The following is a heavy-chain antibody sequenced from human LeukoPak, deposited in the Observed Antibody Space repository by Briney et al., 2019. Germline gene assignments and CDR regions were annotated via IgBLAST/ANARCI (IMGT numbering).Heavy chain of an antibody. CDR1: GFSFYIYA. J-gene: IGHJ4*02. V-gene: IGHV3-23*01. CDR2: IIGSGGNT. D-gene: IGHD4-11*01. Sequence: GGSLRLSCAASGFSFYIYAMTWVRQAPGKGLEWVSTIIGSGGNTFYADSVKGRLTISRDNSKNTLSLQLPSLRAEDTGIYFCARDGGHPLTSYYRAYWGQGTLVTVSS. CDR3: ARDGGHPLTSYYRAY.